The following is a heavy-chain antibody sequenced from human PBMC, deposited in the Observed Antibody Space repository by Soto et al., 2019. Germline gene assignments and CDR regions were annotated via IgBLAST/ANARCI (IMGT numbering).Heavy chain of an antibody. CDR1: GYSISSGYY. Sequence: SETLSLTCAVSGYSISSGYYWGWIRQPPGKGLEWIGYIYYSGSTNYNPSLKSRVTISVDTSKNQFSLKLSSVTAADTAVYYCARDRMTTGGMDVWGQGTTVTVSS. CDR2: IYYSGST. D-gene: IGHD4-17*01. CDR3: ARDRMTTGGMDV. V-gene: IGHV4-61*01. J-gene: IGHJ6*02.